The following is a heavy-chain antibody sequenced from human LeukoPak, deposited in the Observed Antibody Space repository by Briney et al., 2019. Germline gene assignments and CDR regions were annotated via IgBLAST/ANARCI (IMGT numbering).Heavy chain of an antibody. J-gene: IGHJ4*02. CDR3: ARGKGSSSEGGYYFDY. Sequence: GGSLRLSCAASGFTFGDHYMDWVRQAPGKGLEWVGRIGNKANSYTVQYAASVKGRFTISRDDSKNSLYLQMNSLRAEDTAVYYCARGKGSSSEGGYYFDYWGQGTLVTVSS. D-gene: IGHD6-6*01. CDR2: IGNKANSYTV. CDR1: GFTFGDHY. V-gene: IGHV3-72*01.